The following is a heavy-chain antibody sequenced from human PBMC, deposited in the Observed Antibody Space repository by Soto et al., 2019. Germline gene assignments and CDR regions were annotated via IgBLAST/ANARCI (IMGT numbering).Heavy chain of an antibody. CDR2: TRNKANSYTT. J-gene: IGHJ4*02. D-gene: IGHD2-15*01. Sequence: PGGSLRLSCAASGVHFSSYFMHWVRQAPGKGLEWVGRTRNKANSYTTEYAASVKGRFTISRDDSKNSLYLQMNSLKTEDTAVYYCASSIGYCSGGSCHYFDYWGQGTLVTVSS. CDR1: GVHFSSYF. V-gene: IGHV3-72*01. CDR3: ASSIGYCSGGSCHYFDY.